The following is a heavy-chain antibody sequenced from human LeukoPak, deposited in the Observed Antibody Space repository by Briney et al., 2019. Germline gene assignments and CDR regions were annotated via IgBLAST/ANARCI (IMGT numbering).Heavy chain of an antibody. Sequence: PGRSLRLSCAASGFTFSSYAMHWVRQAPGKGLEWVAVISYDGSNKYYADSVKGRFTISRDNSKNTLYLQMNSLRAEDTAVYYCARDLLPYSSGRYGSFDYWGQGTLVTVSS. J-gene: IGHJ4*02. V-gene: IGHV3-30-3*01. CDR2: ISYDGSNK. CDR3: ARDLLPYSSGRYGSFDY. CDR1: GFTFSSYA. D-gene: IGHD6-19*01.